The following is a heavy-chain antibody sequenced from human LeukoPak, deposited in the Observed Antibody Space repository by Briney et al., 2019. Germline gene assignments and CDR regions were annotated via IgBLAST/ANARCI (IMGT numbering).Heavy chain of an antibody. V-gene: IGHV3-30*04. CDR1: GFTFSSYA. CDR3: AREEYSYGNRY. Sequence: GGSLRLSCAASGFTFSSYAMHWVRQAPGKGLEWVAVISYDGSNKYYADSVKGRFTISRDNSKNTLYLQMNSLRAEDTAVYYRAREEYSYGNRYWGQGTLVTVSS. J-gene: IGHJ4*02. CDR2: ISYDGSNK. D-gene: IGHD5-18*01.